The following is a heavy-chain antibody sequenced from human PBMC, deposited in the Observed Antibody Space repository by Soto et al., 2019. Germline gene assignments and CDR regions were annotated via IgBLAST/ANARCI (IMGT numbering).Heavy chain of an antibody. CDR2: MNPNSGNT. J-gene: IGHJ4*02. V-gene: IGHV1-8*01. D-gene: IGHD3-16*02. CDR1: GYTFTSFD. CDR3: ARGYTYYDYVWGSYQADY. Sequence: ASVKVSCKASGYTFTSFDINWVRQATGQGLEWMGWMNPNSGNTGYAQKFQGRVTMTRNTSISTAYMELSSLRSEDTAVYYCARGYTYYDYVWGSYQADYWGQGTLVTVSS.